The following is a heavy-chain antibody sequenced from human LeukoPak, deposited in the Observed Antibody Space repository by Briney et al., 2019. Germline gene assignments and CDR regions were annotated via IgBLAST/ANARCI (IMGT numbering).Heavy chain of an antibody. Sequence: ASVKVSCKASGYTFTSYGISWVRQAPGQGLEWMGWISAYNGNTNYAQKLQGRVTMTTDTSTSTAYMELRSLRSDDTAVYYCARDGPITTGLYYFDYWGQGILVTVSS. CDR2: ISAYNGNT. CDR3: ARDGPITTGLYYFDY. CDR1: GYTFTSYG. D-gene: IGHD4-11*01. J-gene: IGHJ4*02. V-gene: IGHV1-18*01.